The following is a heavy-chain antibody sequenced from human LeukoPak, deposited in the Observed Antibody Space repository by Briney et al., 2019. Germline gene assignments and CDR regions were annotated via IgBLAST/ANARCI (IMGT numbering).Heavy chain of an antibody. CDR2: TYYSGST. Sequence: SETLSLTCTVSGGSISSYYWSWIRQPPGKGLEWIGYTYYSGSTNYNPSLKSRVTISVDTSKNQFSLKLSSVTAADTAVYYCASHETGSFDYWGQGTLVTVSS. D-gene: IGHD1-1*01. CDR1: GGSISSYY. J-gene: IGHJ4*02. V-gene: IGHV4-59*08. CDR3: ASHETGSFDY.